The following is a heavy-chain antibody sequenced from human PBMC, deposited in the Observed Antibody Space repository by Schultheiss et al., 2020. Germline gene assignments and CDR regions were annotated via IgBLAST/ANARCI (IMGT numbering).Heavy chain of an antibody. CDR2: IKQHRSGT. D-gene: IGHD5-18*01. J-gene: IGHJ4*02. CDR3: ARKYTSGSFDF. CDR1: GFTFSSYW. Sequence: GESLKISCAASGFTFSSYWMSWVRQAPGKGLEWVANIKQHRSGTYNVDSVKGRFIISRDNAKNSLYLQMNSLTAEDTAVYYCARKYTSGSFDFWGQGTLVTVYS. V-gene: IGHV3-7*01.